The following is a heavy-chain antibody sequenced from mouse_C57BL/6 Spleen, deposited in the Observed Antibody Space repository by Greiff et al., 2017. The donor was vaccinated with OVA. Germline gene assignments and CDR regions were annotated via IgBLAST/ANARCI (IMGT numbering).Heavy chain of an antibody. Sequence: EVMLVESGGGLVKPGGSLKLSCAASGFTFSSYAMSWVRQTPEKRLEWVATISDGGSYTYYPDNVKGRFTISRDNAKNNLYLQMSHLKSEDTAMYYCARDLLTTVVATRYWYFDVWGTGTTVTVSS. J-gene: IGHJ1*03. CDR3: ARDLLTTVVATRYWYFDV. CDR2: ISDGGSYT. V-gene: IGHV5-4*01. D-gene: IGHD1-1*01. CDR1: GFTFSSYA.